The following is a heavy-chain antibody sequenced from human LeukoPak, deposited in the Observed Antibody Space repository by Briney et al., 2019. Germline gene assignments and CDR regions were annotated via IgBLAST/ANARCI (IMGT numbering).Heavy chain of an antibody. Sequence: MSSETLSLTCTVSGGSISSGGYYWSWIRQHPGKGLEWIGYIYYSGSTYCNPSLKSRVAISVDTSKNQFSLKLSSVTAADTAVYYCARDAIGMDVWGQGTTVTVSS. J-gene: IGHJ6*02. CDR1: GGSISSGGYY. V-gene: IGHV4-31*03. CDR2: IYYSGST. CDR3: ARDAIGMDV.